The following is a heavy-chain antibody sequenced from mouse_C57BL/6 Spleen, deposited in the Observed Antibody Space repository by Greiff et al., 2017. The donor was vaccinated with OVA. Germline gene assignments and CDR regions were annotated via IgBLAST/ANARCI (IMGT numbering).Heavy chain of an antibody. D-gene: IGHD2-4*01. J-gene: IGHJ3*01. Sequence: VQLQQSGPVLVKPGASVKMSCKASGYTFTDYYMNWVKQSHGKSLEWIGVINPYNGGTSYNQKFKGKATLTVDKSSSTAYMELNSLTSEDSAVYYCARAYYDYDKTFAYWGQGTLVTVSA. CDR2: INPYNGGT. CDR3: ARAYYDYDKTFAY. CDR1: GYTFTDYY. V-gene: IGHV1-19*01.